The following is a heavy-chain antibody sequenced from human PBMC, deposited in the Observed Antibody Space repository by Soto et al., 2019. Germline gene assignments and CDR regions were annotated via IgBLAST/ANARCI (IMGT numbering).Heavy chain of an antibody. J-gene: IGHJ5*02. V-gene: IGHV1-69*01. CDR1: GGTFSSYA. Sequence: QVQLVQSGAEVKKPGSSVKVSCKASGGTFSSYAISWVRQAPGQGLEWMGGIIPIFGTANYAQKFQGRVTITEEESTSTSYMERSSRRSEDTAVYYCARGNSGPYSGYDAWGQGTLVTVSS. D-gene: IGHD5-12*01. CDR3: ARGNSGPYSGYDA. CDR2: IIPIFGTA.